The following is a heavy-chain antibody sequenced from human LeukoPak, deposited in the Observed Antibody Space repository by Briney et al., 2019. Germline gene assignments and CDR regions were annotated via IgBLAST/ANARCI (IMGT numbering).Heavy chain of an antibody. CDR1: AGSISSGTHY. J-gene: IGHJ6*03. Sequence: SSETLCLTCTVSAGSISSGTHYWGWIRQPPGKGLEWIGYIYYSGSTNYNPSLKSRVTISVDTSKNQFSLKLSSVTAADTAVYYCARSVEGYCSGDSCYYYSYYMDVWGKGTTVTVSS. V-gene: IGHV4-61*01. CDR3: ARSVEGYCSGDSCYYYSYYMDV. CDR2: IYYSGST. D-gene: IGHD2-15*01.